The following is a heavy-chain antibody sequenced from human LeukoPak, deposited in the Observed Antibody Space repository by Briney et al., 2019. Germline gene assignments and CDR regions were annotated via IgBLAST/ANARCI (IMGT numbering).Heavy chain of an antibody. CDR1: GFTFSNYW. V-gene: IGHV3-7*01. CDR2: IKEDGSEK. Sequence: GGSLRLSCAASGFTFSNYWMSWVRQAPGKGLEWVANIKEDGSEKYYVDSLKGRFTISRDNAKNSLYLQMNSLRAEDTAVYYCAGVGNLYYYYYMDVWGKGTTVTVSS. CDR3: AGVGNLYYYYYMDV. J-gene: IGHJ6*03. D-gene: IGHD1-14*01.